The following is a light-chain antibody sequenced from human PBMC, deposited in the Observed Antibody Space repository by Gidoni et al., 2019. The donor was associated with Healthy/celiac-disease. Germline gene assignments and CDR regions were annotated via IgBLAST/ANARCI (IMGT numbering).Light chain of an antibody. J-gene: IGKJ2*01. Sequence: EIVLTQPPATLSLSPGERATLSCRASQSVSSYLAWYQQKPGQAPRLLIYDASNRATGIPARLSGSGSGTDFTLTISSLEPEDFAVYYCQQRSNWPPNTFGQGTKLEIK. V-gene: IGKV3-11*01. CDR3: QQRSNWPPNT. CDR1: QSVSSY. CDR2: DAS.